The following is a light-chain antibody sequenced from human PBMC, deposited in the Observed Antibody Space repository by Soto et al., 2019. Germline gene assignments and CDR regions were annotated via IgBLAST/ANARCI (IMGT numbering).Light chain of an antibody. CDR2: EVS. CDR1: SNDVGGYNY. V-gene: IGLV2-14*01. J-gene: IGLJ1*01. Sequence: QSALTQFASVSGSPGQSITISCTGTSNDVGGYNYVSWYQQHPGKAPKLIIYEVSNRPSGVSNRFSGSKSGNTASLTISGLQAEDEADYYCSSYTSTSTLGVFGTGTKLTVL. CDR3: SSYTSTSTLGV.